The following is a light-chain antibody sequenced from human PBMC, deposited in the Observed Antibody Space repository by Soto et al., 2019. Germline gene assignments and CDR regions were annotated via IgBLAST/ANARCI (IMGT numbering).Light chain of an antibody. J-gene: IGKJ1*01. V-gene: IGKV3-20*01. Sequence: EIVLTQSPGSLSLSPGERATLSCRASQSVSSSFFAWYQQRPGQAPRLLIYGASSRATGIPDRFSGRGSGTDFTLTISRLEPEDFAVYYCQQYASSVTFGQGTKVVI. CDR2: GAS. CDR1: QSVSSSF. CDR3: QQYASSVT.